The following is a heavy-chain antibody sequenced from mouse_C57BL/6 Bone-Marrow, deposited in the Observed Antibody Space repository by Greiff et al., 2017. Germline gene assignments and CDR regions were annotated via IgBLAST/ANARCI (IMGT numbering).Heavy chain of an antibody. V-gene: IGHV1-53*01. CDR2: INPSNGGT. CDR1: GYTFTSYW. D-gene: IGHD1-1*02. CDR3: ARVLWSAWFAY. Sequence: QVHVKQPGTELVKPGASVKLSCKASGYTFTSYWMHWVKQRPGQGLEWIGNINPSNGGTNYNEKFKSKATLTVDKSSSTAYMQLSSLTSEDSAVYYCARVLWSAWFAYWGQGTLVTVSA. J-gene: IGHJ3*01.